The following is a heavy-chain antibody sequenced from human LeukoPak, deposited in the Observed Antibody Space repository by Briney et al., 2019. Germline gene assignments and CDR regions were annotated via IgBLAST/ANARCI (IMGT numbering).Heavy chain of an antibody. V-gene: IGHV4-31*03. J-gene: IGHJ6*02. D-gene: IGHD2-2*01. CDR3: ARYCSSTSCYLYYGMDV. Sequence: SETLSLTCTVSGGSISSGGYYWSWLRQHPGKGLEWIGYIYYSGSTYYNPSLKSRVTISVDTSKNQFSLKLSSVTAADTAVYYCARYCSSTSCYLYYGMDVWGQGTTVTVSS. CDR1: GGSISSGGYY. CDR2: IYYSGST.